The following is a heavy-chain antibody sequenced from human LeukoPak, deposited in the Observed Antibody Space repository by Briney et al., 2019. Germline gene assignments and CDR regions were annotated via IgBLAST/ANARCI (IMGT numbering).Heavy chain of an antibody. Sequence: SVKVSCKASGGTFTSYAISWVRQAPGQGLEWMGGIIPIFGTANYAQKFQGRVTITADESTSTAYMELSSLRSEDTAVYYCARFDVAAAAGGFDPWGQGTLVTVSS. CDR2: IIPIFGTA. V-gene: IGHV1-69*13. J-gene: IGHJ5*02. CDR3: ARFDVAAAAGGFDP. D-gene: IGHD6-13*01. CDR1: GGTFTSYA.